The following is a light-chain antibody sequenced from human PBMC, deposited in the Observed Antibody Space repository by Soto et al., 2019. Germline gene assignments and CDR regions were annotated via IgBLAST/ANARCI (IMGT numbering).Light chain of an antibody. Sequence: EIVLTQSPGTLSLSPGERAALSCRASQSVNSNYLAWYQQKPGQTPSLLIYDASTKATGVPDRFRGSGSGTDFSLTISRLQPEDFAVYYCQLYGSLPGYIFGQGTKLE. CDR3: QLYGSLPGYI. CDR1: QSVNSNY. CDR2: DAS. V-gene: IGKV3-20*01. J-gene: IGKJ2*01.